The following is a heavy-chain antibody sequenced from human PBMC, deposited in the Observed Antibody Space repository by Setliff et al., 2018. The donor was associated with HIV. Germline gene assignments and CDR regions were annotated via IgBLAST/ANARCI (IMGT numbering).Heavy chain of an antibody. Sequence: ASVKVSCKASGGILSTYVTIWVRQAPGQGLEWLGGIIPLFGRASYAQKFQGRVTITADESTTTSYMELSSLRSGDTAVYYCARETAPAHYYGSGSHRLHAFDVWGQGTMVTVSS. CDR1: GGILSTYV. J-gene: IGHJ3*01. V-gene: IGHV1-69*13. CDR3: ARETAPAHYYGSGSHRLHAFDV. D-gene: IGHD3-10*01. CDR2: IIPLFGRA.